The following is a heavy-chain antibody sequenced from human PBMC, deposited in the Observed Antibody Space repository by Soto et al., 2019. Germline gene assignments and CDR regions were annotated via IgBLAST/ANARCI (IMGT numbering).Heavy chain of an antibody. CDR1: GGSISSGGYS. CDR2: IYQSGST. D-gene: IGHD4-17*01. J-gene: IGHJ4*02. Sequence: QVQLQESGSGLVKPSQTLSLTCAVSGGSISSGGYSWSWIRQPPGKGLEWIGYIYQSGSTYYNPSLKSRVTLSVDRSKNQFSLNLRSVTAADTAVYYCARGGTVTTLTYWGQGTLVTVSS. V-gene: IGHV4-30-2*01. CDR3: ARGGTVTTLTY.